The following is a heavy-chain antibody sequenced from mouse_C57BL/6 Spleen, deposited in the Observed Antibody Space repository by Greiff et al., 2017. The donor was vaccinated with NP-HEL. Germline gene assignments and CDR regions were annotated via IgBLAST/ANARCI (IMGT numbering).Heavy chain of an antibody. V-gene: IGHV1-80*01. CDR1: GYAFSSYW. CDR3: ARRSSGYYFDY. J-gene: IGHJ2*01. D-gene: IGHD3-2*02. Sequence: VQLQESGAELVKPGASVKISCKASGYAFSSYWMNWVKQRPGKGLEWIGQIYPGDGDTNYNGKFKGKATLTADKSSSTAYMQLSSLTSEDSAVYLCARRSSGYYFDYWGQGTTLTVSS. CDR2: IYPGDGDT.